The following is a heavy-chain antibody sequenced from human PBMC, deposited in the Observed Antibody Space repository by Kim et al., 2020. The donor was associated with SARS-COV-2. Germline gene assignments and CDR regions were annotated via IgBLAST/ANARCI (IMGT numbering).Heavy chain of an antibody. D-gene: IGHD1-1*01. CDR2: INDSGST. CDR1: GESISSYY. Sequence: SETLSLTCDAYGESISSYYWSWIRQPPGMGLEWIAEINDSGSTNYNPALKSRVTMSVDKSNNQISLRLNSMTAADTDDNYCARGHRNDQKNLDYWG. CDR3: ARGHRNDQKNLDY. V-gene: IGHV4-34*01. J-gene: IGHJ4*01.